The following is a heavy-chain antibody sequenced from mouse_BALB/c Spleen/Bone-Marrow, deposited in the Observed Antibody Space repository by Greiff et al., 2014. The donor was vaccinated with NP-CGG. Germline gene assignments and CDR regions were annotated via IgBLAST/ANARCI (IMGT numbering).Heavy chain of an antibody. CDR1: GFTFSSFG. Sequence: DVQLVESGGGLVQPGGSRKLSCAASGFTFSSFGMRWVRQAPERGLEWVAYISSGSSTIFYADTVKGRFTISRDNPKNTLFLQMTSLRSEDTAMYYCARGGNWEDFDYWGQGTTLTVSS. D-gene: IGHD4-1*01. CDR2: ISSGSSTI. V-gene: IGHV5-17*02. J-gene: IGHJ2*01. CDR3: ARGGNWEDFDY.